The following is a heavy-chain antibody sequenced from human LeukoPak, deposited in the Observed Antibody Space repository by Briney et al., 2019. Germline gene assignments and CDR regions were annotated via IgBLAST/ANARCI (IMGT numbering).Heavy chain of an antibody. V-gene: IGHV3-30-3*01. D-gene: IGHD6-13*01. Sequence: GGSLRLSCAASGFTFSSYAMHWVRQAPGKGLEWVAVISYDGSNKYYADSVKGRFTISRDNSKNTLYLQMNSLRAEDTAVYYCARDRGDSSSWYGTGGGYWGQGTLVTVSS. J-gene: IGHJ4*02. CDR1: GFTFSSYA. CDR2: ISYDGSNK. CDR3: ARDRGDSSSWYGTGGGY.